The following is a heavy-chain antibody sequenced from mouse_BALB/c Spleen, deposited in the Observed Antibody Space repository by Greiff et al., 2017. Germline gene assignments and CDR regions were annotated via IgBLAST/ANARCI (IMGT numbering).Heavy chain of an antibody. Sequence: VQRVESGPGLVQPSQSLSITCTVSGFSLTSYGVHWVRQSPGKGLEWLGVIWSGGSTDYNAAFISRLSISKDNSKSQVFFKMNSLQANDTAIYYCAAYDGPSYWGQGTLVTVSA. CDR3: AAYDGPSY. D-gene: IGHD2-3*01. J-gene: IGHJ3*01. CDR2: IWSGGST. CDR1: GFSLTSYG. V-gene: IGHV2-2*02.